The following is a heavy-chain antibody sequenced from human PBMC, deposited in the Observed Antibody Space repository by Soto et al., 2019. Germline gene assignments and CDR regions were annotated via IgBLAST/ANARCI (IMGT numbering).Heavy chain of an antibody. D-gene: IGHD3-10*01. Sequence: HLVQSGPEVKKPGASVTVSCKTSGDTFTNFGLSWVRQAPGQGLEWMGWIATYNSNKNYAQKFQGWLTLTTDTSTSTGYMELKSLEYDDTAVYYCARVLRGVVNWFDPWGQGTLVTVSS. CDR3: ARVLRGVVNWFDP. V-gene: IGHV1-18*01. J-gene: IGHJ5*02. CDR2: IATYNSNK. CDR1: GDTFTNFG.